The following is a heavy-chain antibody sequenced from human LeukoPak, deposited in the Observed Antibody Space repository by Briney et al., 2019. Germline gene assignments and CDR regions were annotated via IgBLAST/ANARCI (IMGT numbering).Heavy chain of an antibody. V-gene: IGHV3-49*04. CDR2: IRRKPYGGTA. CDR3: SRYGFVGADFDY. CDR1: GFTFGNYA. J-gene: IGHJ4*02. Sequence: PGGSLRLSCTASGFTFGNYAVTWVRQAPGKGLEWVGFIRRKPYGGTAEYAASVQGRFTISRDDSKIIAYLQMNSLKTEDTAVYYCSRYGFVGADFDYWGRGTLVTVSS. D-gene: IGHD1-26*01.